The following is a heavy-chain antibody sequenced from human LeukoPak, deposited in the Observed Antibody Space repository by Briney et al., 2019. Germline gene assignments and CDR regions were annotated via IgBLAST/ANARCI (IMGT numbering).Heavy chain of an antibody. D-gene: IGHD3-22*01. Sequence: SVKVSCKASGYTFTGYYMHWVRQAPGQGLEWMGWINPNSGDTNYAQKFQGRVSMTGDTSISTAYMELSRLRSDDTAVYYCARTLVVINDAFDIWGQGTMVTVSS. V-gene: IGHV1-2*02. J-gene: IGHJ3*02. CDR3: ARTLVVINDAFDI. CDR2: INPNSGDT. CDR1: GYTFTGYY.